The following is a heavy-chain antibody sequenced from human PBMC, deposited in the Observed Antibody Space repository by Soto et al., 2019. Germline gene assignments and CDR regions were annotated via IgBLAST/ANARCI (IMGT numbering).Heavy chain of an antibody. D-gene: IGHD1-26*01. V-gene: IGHV3-64D*06. Sequence: PXVSLRLSFSASGFSFSDCAMHWVRQAPGKGLEYVSGIAKNGAHTSDADSVRGRFTISRDDSKNTVYLQMRSLRFEDTAVYYCVKDLCEVRHSWEVLKSRASSYYNGLDVWGQGTTVTVSS. CDR2: IAKNGAHT. CDR1: GFSFSDCA. CDR3: VKDLCEVRHSWEVLKSRASSYYNGLDV. J-gene: IGHJ6*02.